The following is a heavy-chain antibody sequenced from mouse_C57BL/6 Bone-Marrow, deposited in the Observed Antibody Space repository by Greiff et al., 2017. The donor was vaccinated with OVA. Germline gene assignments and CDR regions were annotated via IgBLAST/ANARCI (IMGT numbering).Heavy chain of an antibody. CDR1: GYTFTSYW. CDR3: AKDYYGSSPYYFDY. V-gene: IGHV1-55*01. CDR2: IYPGSGST. J-gene: IGHJ2*01. D-gene: IGHD1-1*01. Sequence: QVQLQQPGAELVKPGASVKMSCKASGYTFTSYWITWVKQRPGQGLEWIGDIYPGSGSTNYNEKFKSKATLTVDTSSSTAYRQLSSLTSEDSAVYYCAKDYYGSSPYYFDYWGQGTTLTVSS.